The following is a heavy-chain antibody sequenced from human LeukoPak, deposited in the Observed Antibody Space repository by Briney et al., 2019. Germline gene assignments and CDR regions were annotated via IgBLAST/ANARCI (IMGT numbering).Heavy chain of an antibody. CDR2: IKEDGSEK. CDR1: GFTVSSYL. D-gene: IGHD1-14*01. V-gene: IGHV3-7*04. CDR3: ARARIDY. Sequence: PGGSLRLSCVGSGFTVSSYLMTWVRQAPGKGLKWVANIKEDGSEKYSVDYVKGRFTISRDNDKNLLYLQMSSLRAEDTAVYYCARARIDYWGQGTLVTVSS. J-gene: IGHJ4*02.